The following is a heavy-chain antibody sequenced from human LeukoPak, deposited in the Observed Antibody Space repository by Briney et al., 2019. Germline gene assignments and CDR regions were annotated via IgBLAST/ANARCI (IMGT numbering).Heavy chain of an antibody. CDR1: GFTFSSYW. Sequence: PGGSLRLSCAASGFTFSSYWMGWVRQAPGKGLEWVASIKQDESEKYYVDSVKGRFTFSRDNAKNSLYLQMDSLRAEDTAVYYCARDKSAGADTGSSFYYWGQGALVTVSS. CDR3: ARDKSAGADTGSSFYY. V-gene: IGHV3-7*03. CDR2: IKQDESEK. J-gene: IGHJ4*02. D-gene: IGHD3-10*01.